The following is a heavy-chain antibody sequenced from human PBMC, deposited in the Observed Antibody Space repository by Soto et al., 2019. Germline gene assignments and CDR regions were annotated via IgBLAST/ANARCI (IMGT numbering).Heavy chain of an antibody. J-gene: IGHJ4*02. Sequence: GGSLRLSCAASGFTFSSYGMHWVRQAPGKGLEWVAVIWYDGSNKYYADSVKGRFTISRDNSKNTLYLQMNSLRAEDTAVYYCARYYDILTGYSYFDYWGQGTLVTVSS. CDR3: ARYYDILTGYSYFDY. CDR1: GFTFSSYG. D-gene: IGHD3-9*01. CDR2: IWYDGSNK. V-gene: IGHV3-33*01.